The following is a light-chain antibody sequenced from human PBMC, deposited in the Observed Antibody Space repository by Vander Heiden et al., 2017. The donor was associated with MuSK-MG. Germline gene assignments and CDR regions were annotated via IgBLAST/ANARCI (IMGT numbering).Light chain of an antibody. CDR1: QSISSTS. CDR2: GAS. Sequence: IVLTQSPGTLSLSPGERATLSCRASQSISSTSLTWYQQKPGQAPRLLIHGASRRATGIPDRFSGSVSGTDFTLTSSRLEAEDFAVYYCQEVSSSFTFGHGTKVDIK. J-gene: IGKJ3*01. CDR3: QEVSSSFT. V-gene: IGKV3-20*01.